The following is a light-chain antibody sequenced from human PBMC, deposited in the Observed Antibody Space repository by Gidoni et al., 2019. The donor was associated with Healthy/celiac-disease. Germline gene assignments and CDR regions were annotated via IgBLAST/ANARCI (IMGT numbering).Light chain of an antibody. J-gene: IGKJ1*01. V-gene: IGKV4-1*01. CDR1: QSVLYSSNNKND. CDR3: QQYYSTPRT. Sequence: DIVMTQSPDSLAVSLGERATINCKSSQSVLYSSNNKNDLAWYQQKPGQPPKLLIYWASTRESGVPDRFSGSGSGTDFTLTISSLQAEDVAVYYCQQYYSTPRTFXQXTKVEIK. CDR2: WAS.